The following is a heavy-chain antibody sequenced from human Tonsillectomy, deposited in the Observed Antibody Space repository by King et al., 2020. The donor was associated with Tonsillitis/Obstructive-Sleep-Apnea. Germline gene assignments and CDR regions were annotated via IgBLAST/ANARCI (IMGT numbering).Heavy chain of an antibody. CDR2: IWDDGSNK. J-gene: IGHJ2*01. CDR1: GFTFNIYG. V-gene: IGHV3-33*01. CDR3: ARSREVTTSHWYFDL. D-gene: IGHD4-11*01. Sequence: VQLVQSGGGVVQPGRSLRLSCAASGFTFNIYGMHWVRQAPGKGLEWVAFIWDDGSNKDYADSVKGRFTISRDNSQNTLYLQMNSLGAADTAVYYCARSREVTTSHWYFDLCGRGTLVTVSS.